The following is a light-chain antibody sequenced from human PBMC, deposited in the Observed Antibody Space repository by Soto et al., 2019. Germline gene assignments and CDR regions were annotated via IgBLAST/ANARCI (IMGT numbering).Light chain of an antibody. V-gene: IGKV4-1*01. CDR1: QSVLYSSNNKNY. CDR2: WAS. CDR3: QQYYSTPLP. J-gene: IGKJ4*01. Sequence: DIVMTQSPDSLAVSLGERATINCKSSQSVLYSSNNKNYLAWYQQKPGQPPKLLIYWASTRESGVPDRFSGSGSGTDFTLTISSLQAEDVAVYYCQQYYSTPLPSGGGTKVDIK.